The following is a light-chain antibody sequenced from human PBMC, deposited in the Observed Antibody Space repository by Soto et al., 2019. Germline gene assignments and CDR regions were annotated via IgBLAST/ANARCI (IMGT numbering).Light chain of an antibody. V-gene: IGKV1-27*01. Sequence: IQMTKSPAPLAASVGDRVTITCRARQGMSTYFAWDQQKPGQVPQLLSYAASTLQSGVTSRFSGSGSGTDFTLTIRSLQREDGAAYYCQKYNRAPLTFGPGTKVDIK. CDR3: QKYNRAPLT. CDR1: QGMSTY. J-gene: IGKJ3*01. CDR2: AAS.